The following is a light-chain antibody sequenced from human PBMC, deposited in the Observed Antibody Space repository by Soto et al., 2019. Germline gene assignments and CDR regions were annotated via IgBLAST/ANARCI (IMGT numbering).Light chain of an antibody. CDR2: DNN. V-gene: IGLV1-51*01. CDR3: SSYTSSSTYV. CDR1: ASNIGNDY. J-gene: IGLJ1*01. Sequence: QSVLTQPPSVSAAPGHKVTISCSGTASNIGNDYVSWYQQLPGEAPQLLIYDNNRRPSGIPDRFSGSRSDTSATLGITGLQTEDEADYYCSSYTSSSTYVFGTGTKVTVL.